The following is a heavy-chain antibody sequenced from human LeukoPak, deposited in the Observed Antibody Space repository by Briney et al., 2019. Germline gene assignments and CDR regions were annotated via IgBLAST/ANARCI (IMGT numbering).Heavy chain of an antibody. CDR1: GYTFTSYD. J-gene: IGHJ6*02. D-gene: IGHD3-10*01. CDR2: MNPNSGNT. Sequence: ASVKVSCKASGYTFTSYDINWVRQATGQGLEWMGWMNPNSGNTGYAQKFQGRVTMTRNTSISTAYMELSSLRSEDTAVYYCARTPSDYGPGSYYDYGMDVWGQGTTVTVSS. V-gene: IGHV1-8*01. CDR3: ARTPSDYGPGSYYDYGMDV.